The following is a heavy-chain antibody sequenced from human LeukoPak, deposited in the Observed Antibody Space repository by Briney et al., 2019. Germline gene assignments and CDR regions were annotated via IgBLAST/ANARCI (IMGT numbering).Heavy chain of an antibody. CDR2: MNQDGSSI. J-gene: IGHJ4*02. CDR3: TRGGGQLDF. Sequence: GGSLRLSCAAFGFTFSNSWRSWVRQAPGKGLEWVANMNQDGSSIYYVDSVKGRFTISRDNAKYSLYLHMNSLRAEDTAVYYCTRGGGQLDFWGQGTLVTVSS. D-gene: IGHD1-1*01. V-gene: IGHV3-7*01. CDR1: GFTFSNSW.